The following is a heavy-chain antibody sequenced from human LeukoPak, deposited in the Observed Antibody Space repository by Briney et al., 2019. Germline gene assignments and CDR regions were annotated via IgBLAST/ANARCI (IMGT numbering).Heavy chain of an antibody. V-gene: IGHV4-30-4*08. CDR1: GGSISSGDYY. Sequence: SETLSLTCTVSGGSISSGDYYWSWIRQPPGKGLEWIGYIYCSGSTYYNPSLKSRVTISVDTSKNQFSLKLGSVTAADTAVYYCARNNPGAGGGFDYWGQGTLVTVSS. D-gene: IGHD1-26*01. J-gene: IGHJ4*02. CDR3: ARNNPGAGGGFDY. CDR2: IYCSGST.